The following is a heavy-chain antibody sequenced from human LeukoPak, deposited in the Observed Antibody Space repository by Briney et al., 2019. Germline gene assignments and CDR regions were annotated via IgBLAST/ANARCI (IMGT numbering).Heavy chain of an antibody. CDR3: AREPTSGREPTSGRPLDY. V-gene: IGHV4-4*07. CDR1: GGSISGYF. CDR2: IYSSGSN. J-gene: IGHJ4*02. D-gene: IGHD5-12*01. Sequence: PSETLSLTCTVSGGSISGYFWSWIRQPAGKGLEWIGRIYSSGSNNYNPSLKSRVTMSRDTSKNHLSLNLSSVTAADTAVYYCAREPTSGREPTSGRPLDYWGQGTLVTVSS.